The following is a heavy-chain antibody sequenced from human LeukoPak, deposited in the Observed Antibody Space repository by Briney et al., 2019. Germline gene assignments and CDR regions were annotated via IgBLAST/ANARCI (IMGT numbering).Heavy chain of an antibody. CDR1: GFTFSSYA. CDR3: AKEFMLRTVCSSTSCYDIGAFDY. CDR2: ISASGGST. J-gene: IGHJ4*02. D-gene: IGHD2-2*01. Sequence: GGSLRLSCAASGFTFSSYAMSWVRQAPGKGLEWVSGISASGGSTYNADSVRGRFPFSRDHSTSTLYLQMNSLRAEDTAVYYCAKEFMLRTVCSSTSCYDIGAFDYWGQGTLVTVSS. V-gene: IGHV3-23*01.